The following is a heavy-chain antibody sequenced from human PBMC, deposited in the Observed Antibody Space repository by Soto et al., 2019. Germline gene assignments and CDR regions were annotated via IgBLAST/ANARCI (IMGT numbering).Heavy chain of an antibody. J-gene: IGHJ3*02. Sequence: GASVKVSCKASGYTFTSYDINWVRQATGQGLEWTGWMNPNSGNTGYAQKFQGRVTMTRNTSISTAYMELSSLRSEDTAVYYCARLGGGYCSGGSCYTDDAFDIWGQGTIVTVSS. D-gene: IGHD2-15*01. CDR2: MNPNSGNT. CDR1: GYTFTSYD. CDR3: ARLGGGYCSGGSCYTDDAFDI. V-gene: IGHV1-8*01.